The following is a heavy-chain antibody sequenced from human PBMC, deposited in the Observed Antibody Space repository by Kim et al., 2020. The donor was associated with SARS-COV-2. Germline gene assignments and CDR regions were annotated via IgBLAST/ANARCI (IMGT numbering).Heavy chain of an antibody. J-gene: IGHJ4*02. CDR2: IYRGGTT. V-gene: IGHV3-53*01. CDR1: GFTVSSIY. CDR3: AYSTVWQTFDY. Sequence: GGSLRLSCAASGFTVSSIYMSWVRQAPGKGLEWVSVIYRGGTTYYADSVKGRFTISRDNSKNTLYLQMSNLRAEDTAIYYCAYSTVWQTFDYWGQGTLVTVSS. D-gene: IGHD6-19*01.